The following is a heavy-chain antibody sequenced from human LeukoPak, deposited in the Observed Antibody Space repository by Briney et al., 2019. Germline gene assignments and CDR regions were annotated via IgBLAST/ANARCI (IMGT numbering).Heavy chain of an antibody. D-gene: IGHD6-19*01. CDR3: ARANSSAWHNFDF. V-gene: IGHV3-30-3*01. Sequence: PGGSLRLSCAASGFTFSSYAMHWVRQAPGKGLEWVAVISYDGSDYYADSVKGRFTISRDNSRDTLHLEMNSLRAEDRAVYYCARANSSAWHNFDFWGQGTLVTVSS. CDR1: GFTFSSYA. J-gene: IGHJ4*02. CDR2: ISYDGSD.